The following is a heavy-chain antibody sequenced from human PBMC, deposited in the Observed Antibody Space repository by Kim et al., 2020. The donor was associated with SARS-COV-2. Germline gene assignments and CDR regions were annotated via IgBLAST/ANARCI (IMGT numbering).Heavy chain of an antibody. V-gene: IGHV3-23*01. J-gene: IGHJ6*01. D-gene: IGHD1-1*01. CDR3: AKVLDWKYCRGVDA. CDR2: MSGGGGST. CDR1: GFTFSNYA. Sequence: GGSLRLSCVASGFTFSNYAMSWVRQAPGKGLERVSIMSGGGGSTYYDAPVKGRFTISRDDSKNTLYLQKNTLGADATAIDYCAKVLDWKYCRGVDAWG.